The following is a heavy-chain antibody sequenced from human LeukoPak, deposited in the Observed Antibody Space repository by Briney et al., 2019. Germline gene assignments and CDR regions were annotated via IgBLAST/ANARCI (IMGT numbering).Heavy chain of an antibody. J-gene: IGHJ4*02. Sequence: GASVKVSCKASGYTFTNYGISWVRQAPGQGLEWMGWMSAYNGNTNYAQKLQGRVSMTTDTSTSTAYMELRSLRSDDTAVYYCARERDVAYYYGSGSQAADYWGQGTLVTVSS. CDR2: MSAYNGNT. V-gene: IGHV1-18*01. CDR1: GYTFTNYG. CDR3: ARERDVAYYYGSGSQAADY. D-gene: IGHD3-10*01.